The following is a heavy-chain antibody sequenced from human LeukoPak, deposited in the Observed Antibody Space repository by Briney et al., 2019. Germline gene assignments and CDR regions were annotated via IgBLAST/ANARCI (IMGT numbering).Heavy chain of an antibody. CDR2: IYYSGST. CDR1: GGSISSYY. V-gene: IGHV4-59*01. Sequence: SETLSLTCTVSGGSISSYYWSWIRQPPGKGLEWIGYIYYSGSTNYNPSLESRVTISVDTSKNQFSLELTSVTAADTAVYYCAREGDMATASDAFDIWGQGTMVTVSS. D-gene: IGHD5-18*01. J-gene: IGHJ3*02. CDR3: AREGDMATASDAFDI.